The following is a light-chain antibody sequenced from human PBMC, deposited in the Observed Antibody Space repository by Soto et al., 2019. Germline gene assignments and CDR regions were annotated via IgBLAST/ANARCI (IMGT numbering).Light chain of an antibody. CDR2: EVS. Sequence: QSALTQPASVSGSPGRSITISCTGTSSDVGGYNYVSWYQQHPGKAPKLMIHEVSNRPSGVSNRFSGSKSGNTASLTISGLQAEDEADYYCSSYTSSSTRVFGGGTKLTVL. J-gene: IGLJ3*02. V-gene: IGLV2-14*01. CDR1: SSDVGGYNY. CDR3: SSYTSSSTRV.